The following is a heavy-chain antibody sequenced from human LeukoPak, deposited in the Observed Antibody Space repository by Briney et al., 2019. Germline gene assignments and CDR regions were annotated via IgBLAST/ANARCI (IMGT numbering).Heavy chain of an antibody. CDR2: IYYTGST. CDR1: GGSLSSYY. CDR3: ARQEARYYYSGMDV. J-gene: IGHJ6*02. V-gene: IGHV4-59*08. Sequence: SETLSLTCTVSGGSLSSYYWTWIRQPPGKGLEWIGYIYYTGSTSYNPSLKSRVTISVQTSKNQFSLKLSSVTAADTAMYYCARQEARYYYSGMDVWGQGTTVTVSS. D-gene: IGHD6-6*01.